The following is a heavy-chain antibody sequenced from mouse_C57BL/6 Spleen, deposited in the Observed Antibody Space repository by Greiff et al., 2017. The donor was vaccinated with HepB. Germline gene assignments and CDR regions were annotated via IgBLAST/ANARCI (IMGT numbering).Heavy chain of an antibody. J-gene: IGHJ2*01. V-gene: IGHV1-81*01. CDR1: GYTFTSYG. CDR3: ARGNYYGSSHFDY. CDR2: IYPRSGNT. D-gene: IGHD1-1*01. Sequence: QVQLQQSGAELARPGASVKLSCKASGYTFTSYGISWVKQRTGQGLEWIGEIYPRSGNTCYNEKFKGKATLTADKSSSTAYMELRSLTSEDSAVYFCARGNYYGSSHFDYWGQGTTLTVSS.